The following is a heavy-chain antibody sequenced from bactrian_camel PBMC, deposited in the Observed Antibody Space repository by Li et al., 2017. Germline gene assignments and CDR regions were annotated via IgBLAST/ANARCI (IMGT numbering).Heavy chain of an antibody. D-gene: IGHD7*01. Sequence: HVQLVESGGGSVQAGGSLRLSCAASGYTAGGYCMAWFRQAPGKEREGVASITRIHGGTAYADSVKGRFIISRDNTKNTWYLQMNILKPEDTACITARRWWAVLQHRGCVIQGRGRDLSTGVRGPRSPSP. CDR1: GYTAGGYC. J-gene: IGHJ4*01. CDR2: ITRIHGGT. V-gene: IGHV3S63*01. CDR3: RRWWAVLQHRGCVIQGRGRDLST.